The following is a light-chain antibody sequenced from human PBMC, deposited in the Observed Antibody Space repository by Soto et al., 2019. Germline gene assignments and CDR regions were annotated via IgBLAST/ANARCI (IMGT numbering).Light chain of an antibody. CDR1: QSISSG. Sequence: DILMTQSPSTLSASVGDRVTLTCRASQSISSGLAWYQQKPGKAPRLLIYTASNLVSGVPPRFSGSGSWTEFTLTISSLQPDDVATYYCQEYNSNSGLTFGGGTKVEIK. CDR2: TAS. V-gene: IGKV1-5*03. J-gene: IGKJ4*01. CDR3: QEYNSNSGLT.